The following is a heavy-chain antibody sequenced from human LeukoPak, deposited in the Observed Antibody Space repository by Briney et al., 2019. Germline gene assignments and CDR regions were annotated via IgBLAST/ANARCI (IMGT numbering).Heavy chain of an antibody. CDR1: GRTLSSYW. J-gene: IGHJ4*02. D-gene: IGHD3-10*01. V-gene: IGHV3-74*01. CDR3: AELTSMVEQY. Sequence: EGSLSLSCAASGRTLSSYWMHWVRQAPGKGLVWVSRINSDGSTTRYADSVKGRFTTSRDNAKNTLYLQMNSLRAEDTAVYYCAELTSMVEQYWGQGTLVTVSS. CDR2: INSDGSTT.